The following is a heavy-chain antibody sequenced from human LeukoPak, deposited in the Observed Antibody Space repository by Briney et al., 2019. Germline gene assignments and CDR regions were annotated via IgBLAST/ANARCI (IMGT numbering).Heavy chain of an antibody. J-gene: IGHJ4*02. CDR2: IYYSGST. D-gene: IGHD3-3*01. Sequence: SETLSLTCTVSGGSISSYYWSWIRQPPGKGLEWIGYIYYSGSTNYNPSLKSRVTISVDTSKNQFSLKLSSVTAADTAVYYCAKLTDDFWSGSFDYWGQGTLVTVSS. V-gene: IGHV4-59*01. CDR1: GGSISSYY. CDR3: AKLTDDFWSGSFDY.